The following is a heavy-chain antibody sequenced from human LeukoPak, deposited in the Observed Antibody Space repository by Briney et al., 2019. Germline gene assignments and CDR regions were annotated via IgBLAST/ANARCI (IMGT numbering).Heavy chain of an antibody. CDR1: GGSISSSSYY. CDR2: IYYSGST. V-gene: IGHV4-39*01. D-gene: IGHD6-13*01. Sequence: SETLSLTCTVSGGSISSSSYYWGWIRQPPGKGLEWIGSIYYSGSTYYNPSLKSRVTISVDTSKNQFSLKLSSVTAADAAVYYCARHLRRSSSWYGGVEMKPDYWGQGTLVTVSS. CDR3: ARHLRRSSSWYGGVEMKPDY. J-gene: IGHJ4*02.